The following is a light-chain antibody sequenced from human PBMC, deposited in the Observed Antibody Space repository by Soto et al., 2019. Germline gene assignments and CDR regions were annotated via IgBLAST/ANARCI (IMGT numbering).Light chain of an antibody. Sequence: QSVLTHPPSLSASPVQTVTISCSGGSSNIGNNYVSWYQQVAGTTPKLLIFDNNKRPSGIHDRFSGSKSGTSATLGIAGLQTGDAADYYCATWDSSLSAWLFGGGTQLTVL. CDR3: ATWDSSLSAWL. J-gene: IGLJ3*02. CDR2: DNN. V-gene: IGLV1-51*01. CDR1: SSNIGNNY.